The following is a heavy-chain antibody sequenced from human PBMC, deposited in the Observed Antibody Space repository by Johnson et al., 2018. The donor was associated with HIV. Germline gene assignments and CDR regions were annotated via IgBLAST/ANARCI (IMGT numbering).Heavy chain of an antibody. D-gene: IGHD5-24*01. CDR3: AKDIGDGYNRWGGLDI. CDR1: GFTFSSYA. CDR2: ISYDGSNK. V-gene: IGHV3-30-3*01. Sequence: QVQLVESGGGVVQPGRSLRLSCAASGFTFSSYAMHWVRQAPGKGLEWVAVISYDGSNKYYADSVKGRFTTSRHNSKHKRYLQMNSLRAEDTAGYYCAKDIGDGYNRWGGLDIWGQGTMVTVSS. J-gene: IGHJ3*02.